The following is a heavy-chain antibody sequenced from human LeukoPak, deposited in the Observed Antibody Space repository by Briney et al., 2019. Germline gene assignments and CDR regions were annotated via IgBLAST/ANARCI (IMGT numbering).Heavy chain of an antibody. CDR1: GGSVSGYY. V-gene: IGHV4-59*02. Sequence: SETLSLTCVVSGGSVSGYYWGWIRQPPGRGLEWIGYVYYSGSTNYNPSFKSRITISVDTSRNQFSLQLSSVTAADTAVYYCARIHRYCSGGACYILDNWGQGTLVAVSS. CDR2: VYYSGST. CDR3: ARIHRYCSGGACYILDN. J-gene: IGHJ4*02. D-gene: IGHD2-15*01.